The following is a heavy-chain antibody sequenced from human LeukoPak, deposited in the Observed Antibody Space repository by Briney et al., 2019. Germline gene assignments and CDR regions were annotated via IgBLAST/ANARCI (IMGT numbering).Heavy chain of an antibody. CDR3: AMHSDPYYHYGRDF. J-gene: IGHJ6*02. Sequence: PSETLSLTCALSGGSIKNYYWSWIRLPLGEGLGWIGYVYYTGTTSYNPSLQSQVTISVETSKNQSSLTLNSGTAAGTPVYHCAMHSDPYYHYGRDFWGQGTTVIVSS. V-gene: IGHV4-59*13. D-gene: IGHD3-10*01. CDR2: VYYTGTT. CDR1: GGSIKNYY.